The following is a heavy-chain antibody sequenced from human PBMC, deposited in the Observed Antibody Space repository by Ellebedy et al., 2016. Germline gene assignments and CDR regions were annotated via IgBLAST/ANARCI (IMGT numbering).Heavy chain of an antibody. CDR2: ISYDGSNK. D-gene: IGHD3-3*01. J-gene: IGHJ3*02. V-gene: IGHV3-30-3*01. CDR1: GFTFSSYA. CDR3: ARGGTWSAQAFDI. Sequence: GGSLRLXXAASGFTFSSYAMHWVRQAPGKGLEWVAVISYDGSNKYYADSVKGRFTISRDNAKITLYLQMNSLRAEDTAVYYCARGGTWSAQAFDIWGQGTMVTVSS.